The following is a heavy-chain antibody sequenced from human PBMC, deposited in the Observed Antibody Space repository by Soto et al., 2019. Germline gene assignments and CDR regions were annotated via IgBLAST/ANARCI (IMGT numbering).Heavy chain of an antibody. Sequence: PGGSLRLSCAASGFSFSTYGLHWVRQAPGKELEWVAIITSDVNYKYYADSVKGRFTISRDNSKNTLFLQMNSLRAEDTAVYYCAKGGSFDIWGQGTLVTVSS. CDR2: ITSDVNYK. CDR1: GFSFSTYG. CDR3: AKGGSFDI. V-gene: IGHV3-30*18. J-gene: IGHJ4*02. D-gene: IGHD3-16*01.